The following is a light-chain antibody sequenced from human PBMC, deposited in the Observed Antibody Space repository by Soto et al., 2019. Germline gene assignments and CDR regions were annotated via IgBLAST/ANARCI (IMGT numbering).Light chain of an antibody. CDR1: QSVSSS. Sequence: VMTQSPATLSLSPGDSATVSCRASQSVSSSLAWYQQKTGQAPRLLIYGESTRATGIPARLSGSGSGTDLNLTISRLDPEDAAVYFCQQRSNWPVTCGGGTKVDIK. CDR2: GES. J-gene: IGKJ4*01. V-gene: IGKV3-15*01. CDR3: QQRSNWPVT.